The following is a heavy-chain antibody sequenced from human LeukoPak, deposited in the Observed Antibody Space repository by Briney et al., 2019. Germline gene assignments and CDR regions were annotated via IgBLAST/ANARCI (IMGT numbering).Heavy chain of an antibody. CDR1: GGSISSSNW. CDR2: IYHSGST. CDR3: ARDQTSSGYSPGYCFDY. J-gene: IGHJ4*02. D-gene: IGHD3-22*01. Sequence: SGTLSLTCAVSGGSISSSNWWSWVRQPPGKGLEWIGEIYHSGSTNYNPSLKSRVTISVDKSKNQFSLKLSSVTAADTAVYYCARDQTSSGYSPGYCFDYWGQGTLVTVSS. V-gene: IGHV4-4*02.